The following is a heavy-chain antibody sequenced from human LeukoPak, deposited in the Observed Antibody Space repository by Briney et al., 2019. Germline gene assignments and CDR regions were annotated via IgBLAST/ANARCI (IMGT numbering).Heavy chain of an antibody. D-gene: IGHD3-22*01. J-gene: IGHJ6*02. CDR1: GFTFSSYS. CDR3: ARRGSSGYGYYYYYGMDV. Sequence: GGSLRLSCAASGFTFSSYSMNWVRQAPGEGLEWVSSISSSSSYIYYADSVKGRFTISRDNAKNSLYLQMNSLRAEDTAVYYCARRGSSGYGYYYYYGMDVWGQGTTVTVSS. V-gene: IGHV3-21*01. CDR2: ISSSSSYI.